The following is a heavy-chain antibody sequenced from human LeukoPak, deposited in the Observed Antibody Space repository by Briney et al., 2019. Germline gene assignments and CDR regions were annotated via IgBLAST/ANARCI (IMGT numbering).Heavy chain of an antibody. J-gene: IGHJ4*02. CDR3: ARARYCSGGSCLRGFDY. V-gene: IGHV3-53*01. CDR2: IYGDGST. Sequence: RKGLERVSVIYGDGSTYCAESGEGRFTIARDNSKKTLYLQMNSLRAEDTAVYYCARARYCSGGSCLRGFDYWGQGTLVTVSS. D-gene: IGHD2-15*01.